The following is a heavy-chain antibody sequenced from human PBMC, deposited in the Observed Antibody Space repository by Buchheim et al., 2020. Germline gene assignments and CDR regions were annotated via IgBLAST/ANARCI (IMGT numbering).Heavy chain of an antibody. CDR1: GVSINTGTFY. J-gene: IGHJ4*02. V-gene: IGHV4-31*03. D-gene: IGHD4-17*01. CDR3: ARDRGAHDFGPIDY. Sequence: QVQLQESGPGLVKPSQTLSLTCTVSGVSINTGTFYWSWIRQHPGKGLEWIGYVYYTGRAYSNPSLKSRVSMPVDQSQNHVLLNLASVTAADTAVYYCARDRGAHDFGPIDYWGQGAL. CDR2: VYYTGRA.